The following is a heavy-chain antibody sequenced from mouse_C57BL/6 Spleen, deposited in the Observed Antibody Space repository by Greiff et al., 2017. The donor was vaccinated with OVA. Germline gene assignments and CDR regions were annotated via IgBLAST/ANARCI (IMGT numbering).Heavy chain of an antibody. V-gene: IGHV6-6*01. J-gene: IGHJ4*01. Sequence: EVQGVESGGGLVQPGGSMKLSCAASGFTFSDAWMDWVRQSPEKGLEWVAEIRNKANNHATYYAESVKGRFTISRDDSKSSVYLQMNSLRAEDTGIYYCTFHYDLYAMDYWGQGTSVTVSS. CDR3: TFHYDLYAMDY. CDR2: IRNKANNHAT. D-gene: IGHD2-4*01. CDR1: GFTFSDAW.